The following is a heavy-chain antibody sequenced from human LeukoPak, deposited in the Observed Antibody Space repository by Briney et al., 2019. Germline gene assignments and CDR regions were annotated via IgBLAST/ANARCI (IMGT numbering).Heavy chain of an antibody. V-gene: IGHV3-30*18. CDR2: ISYDGSNK. CDR3: AKVMSGELPLA. Sequence: GGSLRLSCAASGFTFNSYGMHWVRQAPGKGLEWVAVISYDGSNKYYTDSMKGRFTISRDNSKNTLYLQMNSLRAEDTAVYYCAKVMSGELPLAWGQGTLVTVSS. J-gene: IGHJ5*02. CDR1: GFTFNSYG. D-gene: IGHD1-26*01.